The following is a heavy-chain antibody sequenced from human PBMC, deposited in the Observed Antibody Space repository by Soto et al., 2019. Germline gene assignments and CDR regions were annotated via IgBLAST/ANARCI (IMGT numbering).Heavy chain of an antibody. CDR3: AREVVYYFDY. V-gene: IGHV4-59*01. Sequence: SETLSLTCTGSGGSISSYYWSWIRQPPGKGLEWIGYIYYSGSTNYNPSLKSRVTISVDTSKNQFSLKLSSVTAADTAVYYCAREVVYYFDYWGQGTLVTVS. D-gene: IGHD2-15*01. CDR1: GGSISSYY. CDR2: IYYSGST. J-gene: IGHJ4*02.